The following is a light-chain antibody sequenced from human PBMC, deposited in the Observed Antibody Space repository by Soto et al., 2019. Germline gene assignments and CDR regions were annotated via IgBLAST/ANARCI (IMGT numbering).Light chain of an antibody. CDR2: GAS. CDR3: QQYGSLPHT. J-gene: IGKJ2*01. CDR1: QSVSSNF. V-gene: IGKV3-20*01. Sequence: EIVLTQSPGTLSLSPGERATLSCRASQSVSSNFLAWYQRKPGQAPRLLIYGASSRATGIPDRFSGSGSGTDFTLTISRLEPEDFAVYYCQQYGSLPHTFGQGTKLEIK.